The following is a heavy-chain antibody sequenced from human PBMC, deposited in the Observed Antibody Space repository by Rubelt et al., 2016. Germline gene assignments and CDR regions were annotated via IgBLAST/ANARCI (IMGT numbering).Heavy chain of an antibody. J-gene: IGHJ2*01. Sequence: QLQLQESGPGLVKPSETLSLTCTVSGGSISSSSYYWGWIRQPPGKGLEWIGSIYYSGSTNYNPSLKSRVTISVDTSKNQFSLKLSSVTAADTAVYYCARVLAAASYWYFDLWGRGTLVTVSS. CDR3: ARVLAAASYWYFDL. V-gene: IGHV4-39*07. D-gene: IGHD6-13*01. CDR2: IYYSGST. CDR1: GGSISSSSYY.